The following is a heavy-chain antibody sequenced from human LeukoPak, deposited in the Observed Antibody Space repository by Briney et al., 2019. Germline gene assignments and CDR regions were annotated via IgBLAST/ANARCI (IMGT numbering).Heavy chain of an antibody. CDR1: GGSISSYY. Sequence: PSETLSLTCTVSGGSISSYYWSWIRQTPGKGLEWIGYIYYSGSTNYNPSLKSRVTISVDTTKNQFSLKLSSVIAADTAVYYCARVDSSGSPRFDYWGQGTLVTVSS. CDR2: IYYSGST. J-gene: IGHJ4*02. D-gene: IGHD3-22*01. CDR3: ARVDSSGSPRFDY. V-gene: IGHV4-59*01.